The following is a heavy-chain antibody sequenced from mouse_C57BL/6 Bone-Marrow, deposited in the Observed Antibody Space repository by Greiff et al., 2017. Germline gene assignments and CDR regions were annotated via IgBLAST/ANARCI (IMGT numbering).Heavy chain of an antibody. CDR3: AHSSGPLAMDY. Sequence: QVQLQQPGAELVKPGASVKMSCKASGYTFTSYWITWVKQRPGQGLEWIGDIYPGSGSTNYNEKFKSKATLTVDTSSSTAYMQLSSLTSEDSAVYYCAHSSGPLAMDYWGQGTSVAVSS. CDR1: GYTFTSYW. J-gene: IGHJ4*01. V-gene: IGHV1-55*01. D-gene: IGHD3-2*02. CDR2: IYPGSGST.